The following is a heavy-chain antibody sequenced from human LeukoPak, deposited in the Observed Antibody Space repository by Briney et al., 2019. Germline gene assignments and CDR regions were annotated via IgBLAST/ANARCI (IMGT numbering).Heavy chain of an antibody. Sequence: SETLSLTCAVYGGSFSGYYWSWIRPPPGKGLEWIGEINHSGSTNYNPSLKSRVTISVDTSKNQFSLKLSSVTAADTAVYYCARGPYTYYYGSGSHAPIDYWGQGTLVTVSS. CDR2: INHSGST. CDR1: GGSFSGYY. J-gene: IGHJ4*02. V-gene: IGHV4-34*01. CDR3: ARGPYTYYYGSGSHAPIDY. D-gene: IGHD3-10*01.